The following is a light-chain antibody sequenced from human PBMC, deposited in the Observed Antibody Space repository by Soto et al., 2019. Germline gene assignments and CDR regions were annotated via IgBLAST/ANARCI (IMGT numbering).Light chain of an antibody. CDR2: SAS. J-gene: IGKJ4*01. CDR1: QTISTY. CDR3: QQSYKLPLT. Sequence: DIKLTQSPSSLSASIGDSVTITCRASQTISTYLNWYQQKPGKAPKLLIYSASSLQSGVPSRFSGSGSGTDFTLTISSLQPEDFATYFCQQSYKLPLTFGGGTKAEIK. V-gene: IGKV1-39*01.